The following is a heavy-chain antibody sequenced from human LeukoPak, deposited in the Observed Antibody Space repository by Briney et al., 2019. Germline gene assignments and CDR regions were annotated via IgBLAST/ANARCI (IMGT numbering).Heavy chain of an antibody. CDR3: ARRYCSGGSCYSSLDY. CDR2: FYCSGST. Sequence: PSETLSLTCTVSGGSISSYYWSWIRQPPGKGLEWIGYFYCSGSTNYNPSLKSRVTISVDTSKNQFSLKLSSVTAADTAVYYCARRYCSGGSCYSSLDYWGQGTLVTVSS. J-gene: IGHJ4*02. CDR1: GGSISSYY. D-gene: IGHD2-15*01. V-gene: IGHV4-59*01.